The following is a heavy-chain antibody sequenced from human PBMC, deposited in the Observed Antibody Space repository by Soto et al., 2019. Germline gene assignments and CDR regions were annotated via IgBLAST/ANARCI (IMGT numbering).Heavy chain of an antibody. Sequence: GESLKISCKGSGYSFTSYWIGWVRQMPGKGLEWMGIIYPGDSDTRYSPSFQGQVTISADKSISTAYLQWSSLKASDTAMYYCSRLGYYDSSGYYYFRGWFDPWGQGTLVTVSS. CDR1: GYSFTSYW. CDR2: IYPGDSDT. J-gene: IGHJ5*02. D-gene: IGHD3-22*01. V-gene: IGHV5-51*01. CDR3: SRLGYYDSSGYYYFRGWFDP.